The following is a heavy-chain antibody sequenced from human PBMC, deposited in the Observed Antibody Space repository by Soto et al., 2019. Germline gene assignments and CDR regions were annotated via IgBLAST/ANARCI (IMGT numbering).Heavy chain of an antibody. CDR3: ARDISGWYDF. Sequence: QVQLVESGGGVVQPGRSLRLSCAASGFTFSSYAIHWVRQAPGKGLEWVAVIPYDGSNKYYADSVKGRFTISRDNSKNTLYLQMNSLRAEDTAVYYCARDISGWYDFWGQGTLVTVSS. J-gene: IGHJ4*02. CDR2: IPYDGSNK. V-gene: IGHV3-30-3*01. D-gene: IGHD6-19*01. CDR1: GFTFSSYA.